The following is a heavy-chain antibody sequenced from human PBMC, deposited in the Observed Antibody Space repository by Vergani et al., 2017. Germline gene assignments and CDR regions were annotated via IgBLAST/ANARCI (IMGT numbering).Heavy chain of an antibody. Sequence: QVPLVPSWAEVKKPGASVKVSCKVSGYTLTELSMHWVRQAPGKGLEWMGGFDPEDGETMYAQKFQGRITMTEDTSTDTAYMELSSLRSEDTAVYYCATVAVSSGTFDYWGQGTLVTVSS. V-gene: IGHV1-24*01. CDR2: FDPEDGET. J-gene: IGHJ4*02. CDR1: GYTLTELS. D-gene: IGHD6-19*01. CDR3: ATVAVSSGTFDY.